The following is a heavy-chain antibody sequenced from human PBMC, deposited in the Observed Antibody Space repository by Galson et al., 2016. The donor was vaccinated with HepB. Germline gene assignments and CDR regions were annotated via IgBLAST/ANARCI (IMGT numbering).Heavy chain of an antibody. D-gene: IGHD3-9*01. CDR3: AKNDILAGYSAFDY. Sequence: SLRLSCAASGFTFSSYAMHWVRQAPGKGQEWVAVISYDGSHKFYAASVKGRFTISRYNSKNTLSLQMNSLRAEDTSVYYGAKNDILAGYSAFDYWGQGTLVTVSS. CDR2: ISYDGSHK. J-gene: IGHJ4*02. V-gene: IGHV3-30*18. CDR1: GFTFSSYA.